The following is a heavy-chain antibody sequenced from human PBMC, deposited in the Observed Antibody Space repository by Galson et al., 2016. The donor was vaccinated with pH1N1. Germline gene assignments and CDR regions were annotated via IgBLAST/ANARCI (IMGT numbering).Heavy chain of an antibody. CDR1: GFTFTNAW. J-gene: IGHJ4*02. D-gene: IGHD1-7*01. Sequence: SLRLSCAVSGFTFTNAWMTWVRQAPGKGLEWVGHIKSKTDGGTTDYAAPVRGRFTISRDDSKNNLYLQMTSLEAGDTAVYYCTIRRTNYPTSFGPWGQGSLVTVSS. CDR3: TIRRTNYPTSFGP. V-gene: IGHV3-15*01. CDR2: IKSKTDGGTT.